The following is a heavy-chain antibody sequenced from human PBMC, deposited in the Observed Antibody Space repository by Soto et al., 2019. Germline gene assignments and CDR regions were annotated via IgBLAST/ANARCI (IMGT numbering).Heavy chain of an antibody. D-gene: IGHD6-6*01. CDR3: ARSIAVPSSHIDH. CDR1: GGYMSGYY. Sequence: QVQLQESGPGLVKPSETLSLTCRVSGGYMSGYYWSWIRQAPGKGLEWIGYVYYTGSTTYNPSLQSPVTISVDTSNKPFSLSLRLATAADTAVYFCARSIAVPSSHIDHWGQGIRVTVSS. V-gene: IGHV4-59*01. CDR2: VYYTGST. J-gene: IGHJ4*02.